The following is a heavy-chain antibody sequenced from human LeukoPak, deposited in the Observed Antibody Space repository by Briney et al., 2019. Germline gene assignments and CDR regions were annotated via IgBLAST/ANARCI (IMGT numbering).Heavy chain of an antibody. J-gene: IGHJ3*02. CDR2: ISSSSSTI. CDR3: ASRDGYPTTVDAFDI. Sequence: GGSLRLSCAASGFTFSSYSMNWVRQAPGKGLEWVSYISSSSSTIYYADSVKGRFTISRDNAKNSLYLQMNSLRAEDTAVYYCASRDGYPTTVDAFDIWGRGTMVTVSS. D-gene: IGHD5-24*01. V-gene: IGHV3-48*01. CDR1: GFTFSSYS.